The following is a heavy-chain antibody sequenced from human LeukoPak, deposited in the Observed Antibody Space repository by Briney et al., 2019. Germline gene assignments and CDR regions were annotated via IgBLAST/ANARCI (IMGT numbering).Heavy chain of an antibody. Sequence: ASVKVSCKASGYTFTSYYMHWVRQAPGQGLEWMGIINPSGGSTSYAQKFQGRVTMTRDTSISTAYMELSRLRSDDTAVYYCARGSRAKLQRPYYYYMDVWGKGTTVTVSS. D-gene: IGHD4-11*01. V-gene: IGHV1-46*01. CDR2: INPSGGST. CDR3: ARGSRAKLQRPYYYYMDV. J-gene: IGHJ6*03. CDR1: GYTFTSYY.